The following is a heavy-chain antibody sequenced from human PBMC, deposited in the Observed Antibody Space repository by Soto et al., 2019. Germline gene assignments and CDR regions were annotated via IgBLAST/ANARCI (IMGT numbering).Heavy chain of an antibody. CDR1: GGSISSYY. CDR2: IYYSGST. CDR3: ARDKGSDIDY. D-gene: IGHD6-19*01. Sequence: SETLSLTCTVSGGSISSYYWSWIRQPPGKGLEWIGYIYYSGSTNYNPSLKSRVTISVDTSKNQFSLKLSSVTAADTAVYYCARDKGSDIDYWGQGTLVTVSS. V-gene: IGHV4-59*01. J-gene: IGHJ4*02.